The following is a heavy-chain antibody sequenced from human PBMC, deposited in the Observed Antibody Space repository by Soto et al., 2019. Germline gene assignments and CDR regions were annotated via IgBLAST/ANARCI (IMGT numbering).Heavy chain of an antibody. CDR2: IYYSGST. V-gene: IGHV4-39*01. Sequence: QLQLQESGPGLVKPSETLSLTCTVSGGSISSSSYYWGWIRQPPGKGLEWIGSIYYSGSTYYNQSLKSRVTISVDTSNNQFALRLSSVAAAVTVVYNCARVATSYFDFWSCYYPAYSFEYWCQETLLTVS. CDR3: ARVATSYFDFWSCYYPAYSFEY. D-gene: IGHD3-3*01. J-gene: IGHJ4*02. CDR1: GGSISSSSYY.